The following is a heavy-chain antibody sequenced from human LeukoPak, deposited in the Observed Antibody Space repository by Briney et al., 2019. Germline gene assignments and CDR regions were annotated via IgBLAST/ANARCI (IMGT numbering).Heavy chain of an antibody. CDR2: ISSSFSSSSSYT. CDR3: ARDPGDSSGYYYYYGMDV. V-gene: IGHV3-11*05. CDR1: GFTFSDYY. Sequence: PGGSLRLSCAASGFTFSDYYMSWIRQAPGKGLEWVSYISSSFSSSSSYTNYADSVMGRFTISRDNAKNSLFLQMNSLRAEDTAVYYCARDPGDSSGYYYYYGMDVWGQGTTVTVSS. D-gene: IGHD3-22*01. J-gene: IGHJ6*02.